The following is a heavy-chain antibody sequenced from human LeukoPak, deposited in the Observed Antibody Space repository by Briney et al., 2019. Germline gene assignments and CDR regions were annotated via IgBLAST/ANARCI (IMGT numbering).Heavy chain of an antibody. CDR1: GGTFSSYA. V-gene: IGHV1-69*04. D-gene: IGHD4-17*01. Sequence: ASVKVSCKASGGTFSSYAISWVRQAPGQGLEWMGRIIPILGIANYAQKFQGRVTITADKSTSTAYMELSSLRSEDTAVYYCARGMTTVTTYYYYGMDVWGQGTTVTVSS. J-gene: IGHJ6*02. CDR3: ARGMTTVTTYYYYGMDV. CDR2: IIPILGIA.